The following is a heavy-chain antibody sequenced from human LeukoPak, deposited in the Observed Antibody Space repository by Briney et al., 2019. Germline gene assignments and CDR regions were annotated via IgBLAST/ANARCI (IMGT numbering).Heavy chain of an antibody. CDR1: GGSISSHY. CDR2: IYYSGST. CDR3: ARGREDIVVVPAAHGQTKFDY. J-gene: IGHJ4*02. D-gene: IGHD2-2*01. V-gene: IGHV4-59*11. Sequence: PSETLSLTCTVSGGSISSHYWSWIRQPPGKGLEWIGYIYYSGSTNYNPSLKSRVTISVDTSKNQFSLKLSSVTAADTAVYYCARGREDIVVVPAAHGQTKFDYWGQGTLVTVSS.